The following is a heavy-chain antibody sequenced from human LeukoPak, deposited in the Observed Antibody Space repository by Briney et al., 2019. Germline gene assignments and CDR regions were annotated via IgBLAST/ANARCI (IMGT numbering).Heavy chain of an antibody. J-gene: IGHJ4*02. D-gene: IGHD5-18*01. CDR2: INTDGRST. CDR3: ASGRGYSYGSGGY. Sequence: GGSLRLSCAASGFTFSSYGMNWVRQAPGKGLVWVSRINTDGRSTTYADSVKGRFTISRDNSKNTLYLQMNSLRAEDTAVYYCASGRGYSYGSGGYWGQGTLVTVS. V-gene: IGHV3-74*03. CDR1: GFTFSSYG.